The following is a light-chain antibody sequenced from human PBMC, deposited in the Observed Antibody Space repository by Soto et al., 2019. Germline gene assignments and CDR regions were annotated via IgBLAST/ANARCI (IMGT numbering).Light chain of an antibody. CDR3: ATRDNSLSRGV. CDR2: EAT. J-gene: IGLJ3*02. CDR1: SSNIGSYNF. V-gene: IGLV2-23*01. Sequence: QSSLTQPASVSGSPGQSITISCTGTSSNIGSYNFVSWYQQRPGRAPKLMIFEATKRPSGVPPRFSGSKSGNTASLTISGLQAEDEADYYCATRDNSLSRGVFGGGTKVTVL.